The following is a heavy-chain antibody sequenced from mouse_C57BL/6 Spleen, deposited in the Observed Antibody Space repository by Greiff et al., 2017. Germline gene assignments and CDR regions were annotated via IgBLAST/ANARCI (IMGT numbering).Heavy chain of an antibody. Sequence: VQVVESGAELVKPGASVKLSCKASGYTFTEYTIHWVKQRSGQGLEWIGWFYPGSGSIKYNEKFKDKATLTADKSSSTVYMELSRLTSEDSAVYFCARHEGYSNYFDYWGQGTTLTVSS. CDR3: ARHEGYSNYFDY. CDR1: GYTFTEYT. V-gene: IGHV1-62-2*01. CDR2: FYPGSGSI. J-gene: IGHJ2*01. D-gene: IGHD2-5*01.